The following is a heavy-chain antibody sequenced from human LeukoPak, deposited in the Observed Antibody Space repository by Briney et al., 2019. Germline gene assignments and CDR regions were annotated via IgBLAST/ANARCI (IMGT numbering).Heavy chain of an antibody. CDR3: ARESHSWAYYYYMDV. Sequence: GGSLRLSCAASGFTFSSYAMHWVRQAPGKGLEWVAVISYDGSNKYYADSVKGRFTISRDNSKNTLYLQMNSLRAEDTAVYYCARESHSWAYYYYMDVWGKGTTVTVSS. V-gene: IGHV3-30*01. CDR2: ISYDGSNK. J-gene: IGHJ6*03. CDR1: GFTFSSYA. D-gene: IGHD2-21*01.